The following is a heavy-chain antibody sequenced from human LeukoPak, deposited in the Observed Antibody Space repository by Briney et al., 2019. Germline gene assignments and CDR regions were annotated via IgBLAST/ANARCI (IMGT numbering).Heavy chain of an antibody. D-gene: IGHD4-17*01. CDR3: AKGTYGGNSGCFDY. CDR2: ISWNSGSI. V-gene: IGHV3-9*01. J-gene: IGHJ4*02. CDR1: GFTFSSYA. Sequence: GGSLRLSCAASGFTFSSYAMSWVRQAPGKGLEWVSGISWNSGSIGYADSVKGRFTISRDNAKNSLYLQMNSLRAEDTALYYCAKGTYGGNSGCFDYWGQGTLVTVSS.